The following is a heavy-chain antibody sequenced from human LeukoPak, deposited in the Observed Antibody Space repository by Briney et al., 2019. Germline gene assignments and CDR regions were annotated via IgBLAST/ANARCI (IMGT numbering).Heavy chain of an antibody. D-gene: IGHD6-19*01. J-gene: IGHJ4*02. CDR1: GDSISTYY. CDR3: ARHGSGWSFDY. V-gene: IGHV4-59*08. Sequence: SETLSLTCTVSGDSISTYYWSWIRQPPGKGLEWGGYIYYSGSPNYNTFLKSRLTISIDTSRNQFSLQLSSVTAADTAVYYCARHGSGWSFDYWGQGTLVTVSS. CDR2: IYYSGSP.